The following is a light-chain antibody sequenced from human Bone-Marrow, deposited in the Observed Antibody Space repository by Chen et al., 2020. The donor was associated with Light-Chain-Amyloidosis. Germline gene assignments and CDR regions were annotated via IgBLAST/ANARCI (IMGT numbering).Light chain of an antibody. CDR2: SSS. J-gene: IGKJ3*01. Sequence: DIQLTQSPSSLSASVGDKVTVTCRASRAIGNYLNWYQQKAGSAPKLLIFSSSTLQSGVPSRFSGSGSGTDFTLTINSLQPEDFASYFCQQYYGPPFTVGPWTKVDIK. CDR1: RAIGNY. V-gene: IGKV1-39*01. CDR3: QQYYGPPFT.